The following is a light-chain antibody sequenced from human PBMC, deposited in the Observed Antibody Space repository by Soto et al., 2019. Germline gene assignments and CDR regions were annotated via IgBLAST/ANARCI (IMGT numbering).Light chain of an antibody. Sequence: QSALTQPASVSGSPGQSITISCTGTSSDVGSYNLVSWYQQHPGKAPKLMIYEGSKRPSGVSNRFSGSKSGNTASLTTSGLQAEDEPDYYCCSYAGSSTHVVFGGGTKLTVL. CDR2: EGS. V-gene: IGLV2-23*01. CDR3: CSYAGSSTHVV. CDR1: SSDVGSYNL. J-gene: IGLJ2*01.